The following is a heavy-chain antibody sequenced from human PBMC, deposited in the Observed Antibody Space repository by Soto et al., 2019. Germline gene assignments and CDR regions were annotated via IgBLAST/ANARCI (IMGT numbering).Heavy chain of an antibody. V-gene: IGHV4-34*01. J-gene: IGHJ4*02. CDR3: ARSALTYYYDSSGYYYLGY. D-gene: IGHD3-22*01. CDR2: IDHSGST. CDR1: GGSFSGYY. Sequence: SETLSLTCAVYGGSFSGYYWSWIRQPPGKGLEWIGEIDHSGSTNYNPSLKSRVTISVDTSKNQFSLKLSSVTAADTVVYYCARSALTYYYDSSGYYYLGYWGQGTLVTVS.